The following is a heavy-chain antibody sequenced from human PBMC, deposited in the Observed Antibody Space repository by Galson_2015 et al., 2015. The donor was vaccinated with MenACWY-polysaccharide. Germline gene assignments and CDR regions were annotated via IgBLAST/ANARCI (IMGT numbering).Heavy chain of an antibody. CDR1: GFTINDFW. J-gene: IGHJ4*02. CDR2: INQYGSEK. CDR3: ARDGGRTIGTTQRGY. V-gene: IGHV3-7*01. D-gene: IGHD1-1*01. Sequence: SLRLSCAASGFTINDFWLSWVRQAPGKGLEWVANINQYGSEKYYVDSVKGRFTISRDNAKNSLYLQMNSLRAEDTAVYYCARDGGRTIGTTQRGYWGQGTLVTVSS.